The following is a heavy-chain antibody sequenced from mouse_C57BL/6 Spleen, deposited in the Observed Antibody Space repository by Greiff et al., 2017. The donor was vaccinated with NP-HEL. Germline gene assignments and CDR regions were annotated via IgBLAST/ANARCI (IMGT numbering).Heavy chain of an antibody. CDR1: GYAFSSSW. V-gene: IGHV1-82*01. CDR2: IYPGDGDT. CDR3: ARWDSDYYGSSLYWYFDV. J-gene: IGHJ1*03. Sequence: QVQLKQSGPELVKPGASVKISCKASGYAFSSSWMNWVKQRPGKGLEWIGRIYPGDGDTNYNGKFKGKATLTADKSSSTAYMQLSSLTSEDSAVYFCARWDSDYYGSSLYWYFDVWGTGTTVTVSS. D-gene: IGHD1-1*01.